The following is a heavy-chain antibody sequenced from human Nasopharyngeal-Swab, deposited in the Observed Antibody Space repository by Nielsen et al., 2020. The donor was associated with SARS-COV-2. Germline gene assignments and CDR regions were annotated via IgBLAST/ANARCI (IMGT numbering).Heavy chain of an antibody. CDR1: GGSINSSSYY. V-gene: IGHV4-39*07. CDR2: IYYSGST. D-gene: IGHD6-19*01. J-gene: IGHJ3*02. CDR3: AISGWYYAFDI. Sequence: SESLSLTCTVSGGSINSSSYYWGWIRQPPGKGLEWIGSIYYSGSTYYNPSLESRVTISLDTSKNQFSLKLSSVTAADTAVYYCAISGWYYAFDIWGQGTMVTVSS.